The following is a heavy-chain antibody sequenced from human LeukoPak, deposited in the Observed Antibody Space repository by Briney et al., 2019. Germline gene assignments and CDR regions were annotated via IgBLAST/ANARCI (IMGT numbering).Heavy chain of an antibody. CDR1: GFTVRSNY. D-gene: IGHD1-26*01. J-gene: IGHJ4*02. V-gene: IGHV3-53*01. CDR3: ALLSGTYLVDY. Sequence: GGSLRLSCAASGFTVRSNYMSWVRQAPGKGLEWVSVIHSGGTTFYADSVKGRFTISRDNSKNTLYLQMNSLRAEDTALYYCALLSGTYLVDYWGQGALVTVSS. CDR2: IHSGGTT.